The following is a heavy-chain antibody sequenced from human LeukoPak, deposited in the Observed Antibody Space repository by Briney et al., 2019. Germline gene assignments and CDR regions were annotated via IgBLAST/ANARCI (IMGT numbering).Heavy chain of an antibody. D-gene: IGHD3-16*01. CDR3: ARIRGKPYYFDY. CDR2: IDWDDDK. Sequence: SGPALVKPTQTLTLTCTFSGFSLSTSGMCVSWIRQPPGKALEWLARIDWDDDKYYSTSLKTRLTISKDTSKNQVVLTMTNMDPGDTATYYCARIRGKPYYFDYWGQGTLVTVPS. J-gene: IGHJ4*02. CDR1: GFSLSTSGMC. V-gene: IGHV2-70*11.